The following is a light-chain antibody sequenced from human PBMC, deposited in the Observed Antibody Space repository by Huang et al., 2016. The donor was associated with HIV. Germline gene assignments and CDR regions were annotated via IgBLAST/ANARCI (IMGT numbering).Light chain of an antibody. CDR3: QQRSNWPPWT. CDR1: QSVSSY. CDR2: DAS. J-gene: IGKJ1*01. Sequence: EIVLTQSPATLSLSPGERATLSCRASQSVSSYLAWYQQKPGQAPRLLIYDASNRATGIPGRFSGSGSGTDFTLTISSLEPEDFVIYYCQQRSNWPPWTFGQGTKVEIK. V-gene: IGKV3-11*01.